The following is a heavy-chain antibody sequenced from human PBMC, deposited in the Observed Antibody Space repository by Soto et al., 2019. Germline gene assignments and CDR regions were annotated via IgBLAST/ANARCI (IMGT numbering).Heavy chain of an antibody. J-gene: IGHJ4*02. D-gene: IGHD1-1*01. CDR1: GYTFNDYF. CDR2: INPNSGDT. CDR3: AGRRLSTGSDYFGY. V-gene: IGHV1-2*02. Sequence: ASVKVSCKTSGYTFNDYFLHWVRQAPGQGLEWMGSINPNSGDTDYAQRFQGRVTLTRDTSIRTVYMELSRLRSDDTAVYYCAGRRLSTGSDYFGYRGQRTLFTASS.